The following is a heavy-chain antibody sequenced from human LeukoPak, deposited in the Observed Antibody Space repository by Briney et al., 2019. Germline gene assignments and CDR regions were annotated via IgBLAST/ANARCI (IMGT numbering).Heavy chain of an antibody. Sequence: SETLSLTCTVSGGSISGYYWGWIRQPPGKGLEWIGYIYYSGFTNYNPSLKSRVTISVDTSKKQFSLKLTSVTAADTAVYFCARREYCGGTSCYSAALDFWGQGILVTVSS. V-gene: IGHV4-59*08. CDR1: GGSISGYY. CDR2: IYYSGFT. D-gene: IGHD2-15*01. CDR3: ARREYCGGTSCYSAALDF. J-gene: IGHJ4*02.